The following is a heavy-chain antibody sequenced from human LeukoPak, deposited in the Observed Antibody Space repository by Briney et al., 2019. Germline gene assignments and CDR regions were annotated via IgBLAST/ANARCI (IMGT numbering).Heavy chain of an antibody. CDR2: INGDGSST. V-gene: IGHV3-74*01. CDR3: AKDIFRGIVVVPAAIFEAGPIDY. CDR1: GFTFSSYW. Sequence: PGGPLRLSCAASGFTFSSYWMNWVRQAPGKGLVWVSRINGDGSSTNYADSVKGRFTISRDNSKNTLYLQMNSLRAEDTAVYYCAKDIFRGIVVVPAAIFEAGPIDYWGQGTLVTVSS. D-gene: IGHD2-2*01. J-gene: IGHJ4*02.